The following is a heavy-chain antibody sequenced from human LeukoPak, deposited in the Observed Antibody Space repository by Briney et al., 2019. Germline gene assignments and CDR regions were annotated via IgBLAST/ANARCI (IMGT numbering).Heavy chain of an antibody. D-gene: IGHD2-21*01. CDR2: ISYDGYDK. CDR1: GFTFNDYA. V-gene: IGHV3-30-3*01. J-gene: IGHJ4*02. Sequence: GGSLRLSCAASGFTFNDYAMYWVRQAPGKGLEWVTLISYDGYDKSYADSVRGRFTISRDNSRNTLYLQMDSLTSEDTAVYYCARDFFPVVDSTWYEIGYWGQGTLVTVSS. CDR3: ARDFFPVVDSTWYEIGY.